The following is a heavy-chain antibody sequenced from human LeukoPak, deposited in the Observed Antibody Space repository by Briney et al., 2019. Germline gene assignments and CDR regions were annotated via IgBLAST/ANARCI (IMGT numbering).Heavy chain of an antibody. V-gene: IGHV1-18*01. D-gene: IGHD3-22*01. CDR3: ARARGYYDSSGYCFDY. Sequence: ASVKVSCKASGYTFTSYGISWVRKAPGQGLEWMGWISAYNGNTNYAQKLQGRVTMTTDTSTSTAYMELRSLRSDDTAVYYCARARGYYDSSGYCFDYWGQGTLVTVSS. CDR2: ISAYNGNT. J-gene: IGHJ4*02. CDR1: GYTFTSYG.